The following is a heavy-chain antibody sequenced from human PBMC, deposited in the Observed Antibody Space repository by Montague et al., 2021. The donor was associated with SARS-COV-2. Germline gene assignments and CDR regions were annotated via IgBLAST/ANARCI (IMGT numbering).Heavy chain of an antibody. V-gene: IGHV3-30*04. Sequence: SLRISWAASRFPFSSYAMHWVRQAPGKGLEWVAVISYDGNNKYYADSVKGRFTISRDNSKNTLYLQMNSLRADDSAVYYCASDPDDYDSSGAFDYWGQGTLVTVSS. CDR3: ASDPDDYDSSGAFDY. J-gene: IGHJ4*02. CDR2: ISYDGNNK. CDR1: RFPFSSYA. D-gene: IGHD3-22*01.